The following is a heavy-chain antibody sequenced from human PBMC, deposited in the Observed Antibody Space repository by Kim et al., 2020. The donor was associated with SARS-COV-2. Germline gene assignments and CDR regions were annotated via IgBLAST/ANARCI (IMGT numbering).Heavy chain of an antibody. CDR1: GFTFSSYS. CDR3: AREDSSGWYWVGYFDY. J-gene: IGHJ4*02. Sequence: GGSLRLSCAASGFTFSSYSMNWVRQAPGKGLEWVSSISSSSSYIYYADSVKGRFTISRDNAKNSLYLQMNSLRAEDTAVYYCAREDSSGWYWVGYFDYWGQGTLVTVSS. CDR2: ISSSSSYI. V-gene: IGHV3-21*01. D-gene: IGHD6-19*01.